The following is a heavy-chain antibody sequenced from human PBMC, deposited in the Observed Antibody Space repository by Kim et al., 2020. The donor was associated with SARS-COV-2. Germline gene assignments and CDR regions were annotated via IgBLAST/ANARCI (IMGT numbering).Heavy chain of an antibody. D-gene: IGHD6-19*01. J-gene: IGHJ3*02. V-gene: IGHV4-59*01. CDR2: IYYSGST. CDR3: AGDYRQGSGDAFDI. Sequence: SETLSLTCTVSGGSISSYYWSWIRQPPGKGLEWIGYIYYSGSTNYNPSLKSRVTISVDTSKNQFSLKLSSVTAADTAVYYCAGDYRQGSGDAFDIWGQGTMGTVSS. CDR1: GGSISSYY.